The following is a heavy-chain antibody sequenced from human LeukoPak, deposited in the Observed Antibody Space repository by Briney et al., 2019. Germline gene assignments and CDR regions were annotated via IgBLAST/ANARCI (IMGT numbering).Heavy chain of an antibody. CDR1: GYTFTCYY. V-gene: IGHV1-2*02. J-gene: IGHJ3*02. Sequence: GASVKVSCKASGYTFTCYYMNWVRQAPGQGLEWMGWINPNSGGTNYAQKFQGRVTMTRDTSISTAYMELSRLRSDDTAVYYCAKHRHPLDAFDNWGQGTMVTVSS. CDR2: INPNSGGT. CDR3: AKHRHPLDAFDN.